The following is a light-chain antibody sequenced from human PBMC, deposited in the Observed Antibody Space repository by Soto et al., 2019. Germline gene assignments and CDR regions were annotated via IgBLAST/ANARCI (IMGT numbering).Light chain of an antibody. V-gene: IGKV3-20*01. J-gene: IGKJ2*01. Sequence: EIVMTQSPATLSGSPGERATLSCRASQSVSTNLAWYQQKPGQAPRLLIYGASSRATGIPDRFSGSGSGTDFTLTISRLEPEDFAVYYCQQYGSSPPTFGQGTKLEIK. CDR1: QSVSTN. CDR2: GAS. CDR3: QQYGSSPPT.